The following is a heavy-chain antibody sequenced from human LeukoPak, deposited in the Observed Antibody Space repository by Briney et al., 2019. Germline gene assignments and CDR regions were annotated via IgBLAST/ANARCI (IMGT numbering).Heavy chain of an antibody. D-gene: IGHD3/OR15-3a*01. V-gene: IGHV4-39*01. CDR2: MFQSGRT. J-gene: IGHJ2*01. CDR3: ARHGLTSFRYFDL. CDR1: GGSISSSGFY. Sequence: SETLSLTCSVSGGSISSSGFYWGWIRQPPGKGLEWMGTMFQSGRTHYHPPLQSRVTVSVDTSKDQCSLTLSSVTAADTAVYYCARHGLTSFRYFDLWGRGTLVTVSS.